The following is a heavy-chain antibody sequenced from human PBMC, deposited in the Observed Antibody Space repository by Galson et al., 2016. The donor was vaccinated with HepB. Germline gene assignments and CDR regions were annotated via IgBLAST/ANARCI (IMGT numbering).Heavy chain of an antibody. D-gene: IGHD3-3*01. Sequence: CAISGDSVSSNSAAWNWVRQSPSRGVEWLGRTYYRSKWSNEYEESLKSRLTINPDTTKNQFSLHLTSLTPEDTAVYYWVREQIIPSAGGGDYFDSWGQGTLVTVSS. CDR3: VREQIIPSAGGGDYFDS. CDR2: TYYRSKWSN. CDR1: GDSVSSNSAA. J-gene: IGHJ4*02. V-gene: IGHV6-1*01.